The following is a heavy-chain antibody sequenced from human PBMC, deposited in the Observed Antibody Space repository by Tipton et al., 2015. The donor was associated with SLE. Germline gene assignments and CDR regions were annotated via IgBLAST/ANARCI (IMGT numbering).Heavy chain of an antibody. J-gene: IGHJ2*01. CDR1: GGSISSGSYY. D-gene: IGHD3-10*01. CDR3: ATDRNDSQWGVWYVDL. CDR2: IYTSGST. Sequence: TLSLTCTVSGGSISSGSYYWSWIRQPAGKGLEWSGYIYTSGSTNYNPSLKSRVTISVDTSKNQFSLKLSSVTAADTAVYYCATDRNDSQWGVWYVDLWGRSTLVTVSS. V-gene: IGHV4-61*09.